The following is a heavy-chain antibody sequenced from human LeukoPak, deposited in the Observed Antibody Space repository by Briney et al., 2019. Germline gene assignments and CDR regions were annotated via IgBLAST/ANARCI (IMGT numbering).Heavy chain of an antibody. D-gene: IGHD6-19*01. CDR2: FSSRSSYI. CDR1: GFTFSSYS. Sequence: PGGSLRLSCAASGFTFSSYSMNWVRQAPGKGLEWVSSFSSRSSYIYYADSVKGRFTISRDNAKNSLYLQMNSLRAEDTAVYYCARFKQWAAQSFDYWGQGTLVTVSS. CDR3: ARFKQWAAQSFDY. V-gene: IGHV3-21*01. J-gene: IGHJ4*02.